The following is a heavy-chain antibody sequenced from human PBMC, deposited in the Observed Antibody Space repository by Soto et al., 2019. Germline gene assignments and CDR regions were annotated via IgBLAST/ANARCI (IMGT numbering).Heavy chain of an antibody. CDR3: ARDSTSLQGCDLGSMGFDP. CDR1: GFTFSDYA. V-gene: IGHV3-30-3*01. J-gene: IGHJ5*02. CDR2: ISYDGNTK. D-gene: IGHD3-3*01. Sequence: QVQLVESGGGVVQPGRSLRLSCAASGFTFSDYAMNWVRQAQGRGPEWVTIISYDGNTKYYADSVRGRFTVSRDNSENTLYLQMNSLRADDTAVYYCARDSTSLQGCDLGSMGFDPWGQGTLITVSS.